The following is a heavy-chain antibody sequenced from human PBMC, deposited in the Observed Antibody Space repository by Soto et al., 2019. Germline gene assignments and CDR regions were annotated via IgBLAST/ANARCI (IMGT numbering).Heavy chain of an antibody. D-gene: IGHD3-22*01. V-gene: IGHV3-30*18. J-gene: IGHJ4*02. Sequence: PGGSLRLSCAASGFTFSSYGMHWVRQAPGKGLEWVAVISYDGSNKYYADSVKGRFTISRDNSKNTLYLQMNSLRAEDTAVYYCAKLPIYDSSGYCYWGQGTLVTVS. CDR2: ISYDGSNK. CDR3: AKLPIYDSSGYCY. CDR1: GFTFSSYG.